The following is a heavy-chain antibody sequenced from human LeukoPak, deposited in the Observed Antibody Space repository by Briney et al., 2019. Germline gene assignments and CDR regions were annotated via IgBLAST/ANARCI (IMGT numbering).Heavy chain of an antibody. CDR2: IYTSGST. V-gene: IGHV4-4*07. CDR3: ARVESGYSFRHYYYYMDV. Sequence: SETLSLTCTVSGCYISSFYWSWIRQPAGKGLEWIGRIYTSGSTNHNPSLKSRVTMSVDTSKNQFSLKLSSVTAADTAVYYCARVESGYSFRHYYYYMDVWGKGTTVTVSS. CDR1: GCYISSFY. D-gene: IGHD3-3*01. J-gene: IGHJ6*03.